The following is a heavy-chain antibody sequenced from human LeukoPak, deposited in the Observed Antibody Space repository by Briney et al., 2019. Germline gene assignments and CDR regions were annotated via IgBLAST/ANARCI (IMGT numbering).Heavy chain of an antibody. J-gene: IGHJ4*02. CDR3: ATVPGDSSSKFVDY. D-gene: IGHD6-6*01. Sequence: PGGSLRLSCSASGFTFSSYWVTWVRQAPGKGLEWVANVKQDGSEKNYVDSVKGRFTISRDNAKSSLDLEMNSLRAEDTAVYYCATVPGDSSSKFVDYWGQGTLVTVSS. V-gene: IGHV3-7*03. CDR2: VKQDGSEK. CDR1: GFTFSSYW.